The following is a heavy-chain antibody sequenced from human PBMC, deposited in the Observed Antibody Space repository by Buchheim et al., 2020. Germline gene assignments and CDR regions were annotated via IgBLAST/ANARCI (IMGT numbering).Heavy chain of an antibody. CDR2: ISSSSSII. CDR1: GFSFSSYG. D-gene: IGHD1-26*01. V-gene: IGHV3-48*01. CDR3: ARVGRSGSLDNWFDP. J-gene: IGHJ5*02. Sequence: EVQLVESGGGLVQPGGSLRLSCAASGFSFSSYGMNWIRQAPGKGLEWVSYISSSSSIIHHADSVKGRLTITRDDAKNSLYPQMNSLTAEDTAIYYCARVGRSGSLDNWFDPWGQGTL.